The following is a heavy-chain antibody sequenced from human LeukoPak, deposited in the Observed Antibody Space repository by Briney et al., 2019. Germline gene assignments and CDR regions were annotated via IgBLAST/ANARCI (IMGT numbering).Heavy chain of an antibody. CDR3: ARYYDSSSYYPRYYYYYMDV. Sequence: GGSLRLSCAASGFTFSSYAMSWVRQAPGKGLEWVSAISGSGGSTYYADSVKGRFTISRDNSKNTLYLQMNSLRAEDTAVYYCARYYDSSSYYPRYYYYYMDVWGKGTTVTVSS. CDR1: GFTFSSYA. CDR2: ISGSGGST. J-gene: IGHJ6*03. V-gene: IGHV3-23*01. D-gene: IGHD3-22*01.